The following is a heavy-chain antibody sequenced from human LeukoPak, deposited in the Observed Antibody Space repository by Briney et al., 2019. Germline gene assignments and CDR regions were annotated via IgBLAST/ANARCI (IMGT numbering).Heavy chain of an antibody. CDR3: ARDTDNYGMDV. CDR1: GFTVSGNF. CDR2: LYSGVST. V-gene: IGHV3-66*01. Sequence: GGSLRLSCAASGFTVSGNFMTWVRQAPGKGLEWVSVLYSGVSTDYADSVKGRFTVSRDNSKNTLYLQMNSLRAEDTAVYYCARDTDNYGMDVWGQGTTVTVSS. J-gene: IGHJ6*02.